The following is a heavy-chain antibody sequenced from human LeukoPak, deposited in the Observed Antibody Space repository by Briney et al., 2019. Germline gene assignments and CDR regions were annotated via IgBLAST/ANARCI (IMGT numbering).Heavy chain of an antibody. Sequence: SETLSLTCSVSGGSISSYYWNWIRQTPGKGLEWIGYIYYSGSTNYNPSLKSRVTISVDTSKNKFSLTLSSVTTADTAVYYCARGTRGDYVYHRGNFRRMVYYYYMDVWGKGTTVTVSS. D-gene: IGHD4-17*01. CDR2: IYYSGST. CDR3: ARGTRGDYVYHRGNFRRMVYYYYMDV. CDR1: GGSISSYY. V-gene: IGHV4-59*01. J-gene: IGHJ6*03.